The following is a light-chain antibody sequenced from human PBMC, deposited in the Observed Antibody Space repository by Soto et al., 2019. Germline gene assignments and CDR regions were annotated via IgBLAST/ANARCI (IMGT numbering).Light chain of an antibody. J-gene: IGKJ1*01. Sequence: DIQMTQSASSLSASVGDRVTITCRASQSISTYLNWYQQKPGKAPKLLIHGASSLQSGVPARFSGSGSGTDFTLTISSLQPEDFATYYCQQSYNTPRTFGQGTKVEIK. V-gene: IGKV1-39*01. CDR1: QSISTY. CDR2: GAS. CDR3: QQSYNTPRT.